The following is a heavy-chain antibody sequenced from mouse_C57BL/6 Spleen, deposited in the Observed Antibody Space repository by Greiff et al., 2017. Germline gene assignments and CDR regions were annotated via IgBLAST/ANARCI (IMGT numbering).Heavy chain of an antibody. CDR3: TRPFYYGKAWFAY. CDR1: GYTFTDYE. J-gene: IGHJ3*01. Sequence: VQLQESGAELVRPGASVTLSCKASGYTFTDYEMHWVKQTPVHGLEWIGAIDPETGGTAYNQKFKGKAILTADKSSSTAYMELRSLTSEDSAVYYCTRPFYYGKAWFAYWGQGTLVTVSA. D-gene: IGHD1-1*01. CDR2: IDPETGGT. V-gene: IGHV1-15*01.